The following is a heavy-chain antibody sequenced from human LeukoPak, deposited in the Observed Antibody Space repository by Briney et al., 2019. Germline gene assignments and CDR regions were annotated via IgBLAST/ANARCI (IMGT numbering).Heavy chain of an antibody. D-gene: IGHD3-22*01. Sequence: SETLSLTCAVYGGSFRGYYWSWIRQPPGKGLEWIGEINHSGSTNYNPSLKSRVTISVDTSKNQFSLKLSSVTAADTAVYYCARTSRAYYYDSSGYYSYEYFQHWGQGTLVTVSS. J-gene: IGHJ1*01. CDR1: GGSFRGYY. CDR3: ARTSRAYYYDSSGYYSYEYFQH. CDR2: INHSGST. V-gene: IGHV4-34*01.